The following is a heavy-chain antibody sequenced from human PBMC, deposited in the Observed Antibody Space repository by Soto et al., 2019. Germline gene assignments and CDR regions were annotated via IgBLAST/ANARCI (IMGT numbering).Heavy chain of an antibody. J-gene: IGHJ6*02. V-gene: IGHV3-15*07. D-gene: IGHD3-10*01. CDR2: IKSKTDGGTT. CDR3: TTREHGSGSYYVSYYYYGMDV. CDR1: GFTFSNAW. Sequence: GGSLRLSCAASGFTFSNAWMNWVRQAPGKGLEWVGRIKSKTDGGTTDYAAPVKGRFTISRDDSKNTLYLQMNSLKTEDTAVYYCTTREHGSGSYYVSYYYYGMDVWGQGTTVTVSS.